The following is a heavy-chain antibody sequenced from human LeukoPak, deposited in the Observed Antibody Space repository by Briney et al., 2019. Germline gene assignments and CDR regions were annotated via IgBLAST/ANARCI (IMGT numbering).Heavy chain of an antibody. CDR2: IYYSGST. CDR3: ARTRTMVRGVIIRWFDP. CDR1: GGSISSSSYY. D-gene: IGHD3-10*01. V-gene: IGHV4-39*01. J-gene: IGHJ5*02. Sequence: SETLSLTCTVSGGSISSSSYYWGWIRQPPGKGLEWIGSIYYSGSTYYNPSLKSRVTISVDTSKNQFSLKLSSVTAADTAVYYCARTRTMVRGVIIRWFDPWGQGTLVTVSS.